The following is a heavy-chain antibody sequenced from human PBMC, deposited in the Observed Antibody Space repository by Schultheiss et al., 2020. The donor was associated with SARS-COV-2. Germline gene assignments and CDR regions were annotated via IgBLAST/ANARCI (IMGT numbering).Heavy chain of an antibody. Sequence: GESLKISCAASGFTVSSNYMSWVRQAPGKGLEWVSVIYSGGSTYYADSVKGRFTISRDNSKNTLYLQMNSLRAEDTAVYYCARGWSHYDFWSGSFDYWGQGTLVTVSS. CDR1: GFTVSSNY. CDR3: ARGWSHYDFWSGSFDY. J-gene: IGHJ4*02. D-gene: IGHD3-3*01. CDR2: IYSGGST. V-gene: IGHV3-66*01.